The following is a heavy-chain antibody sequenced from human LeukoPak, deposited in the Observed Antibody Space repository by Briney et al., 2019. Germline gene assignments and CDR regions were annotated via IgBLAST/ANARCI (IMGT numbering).Heavy chain of an antibody. CDR3: ARQTGSGLFILP. Sequence: SETLSLTCSVSGDSISYFYWAWIRQPPGKGLEWIGNIYYSGSTYYNPSLKSRVTISVDTSKNQFSLRLTSVTAADTAVYYCARQTGSGLFILPGGQGTLVTVSS. J-gene: IGHJ4*02. CDR2: IYYSGST. V-gene: IGHV4-39*01. D-gene: IGHD3/OR15-3a*01. CDR1: GDSISYFY.